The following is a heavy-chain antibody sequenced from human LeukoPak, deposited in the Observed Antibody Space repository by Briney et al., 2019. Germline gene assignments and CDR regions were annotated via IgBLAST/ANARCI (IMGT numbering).Heavy chain of an antibody. Sequence: ASVKVSCKASGYTFTSYYMRWVRQAPGQGLEWMGIINPSGGSTSYAQKFQGRVTMTRDMSTSTVYMELSSLRSEDTAVYYCARVMGVVPAFDYWGQGTLVIVSS. V-gene: IGHV1-46*01. CDR3: ARVMGVVPAFDY. D-gene: IGHD2-2*01. CDR2: INPSGGST. CDR1: GYTFTSYY. J-gene: IGHJ4*02.